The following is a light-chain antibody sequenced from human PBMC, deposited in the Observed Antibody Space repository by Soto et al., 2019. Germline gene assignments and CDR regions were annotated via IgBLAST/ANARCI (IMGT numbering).Light chain of an antibody. Sequence: EIVLTQSPAILSLSPGERATLSCRASQSVTTFLAWYQQKPGQAPRLLIYDASDRATGIPARFSGSGSGTDFTLTISNLEPEDFAVYYSQQRINWPLTFGGGTKVEIK. CDR2: DAS. CDR3: QQRINWPLT. CDR1: QSVTTF. J-gene: IGKJ4*01. V-gene: IGKV3-11*01.